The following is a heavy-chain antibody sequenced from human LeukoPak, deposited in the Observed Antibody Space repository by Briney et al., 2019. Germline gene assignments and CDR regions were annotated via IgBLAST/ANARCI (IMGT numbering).Heavy chain of an antibody. CDR2: IIPIFGTA. V-gene: IGHV1-69*05. D-gene: IGHD4-23*01. CDR3: ARDETDYGGNLEGAFDI. Sequence: ASVKVSCKASGYTFTGYYMHWVRQAPGQGLEWMGGIIPIFGTANYAQKSQGRVTITTDESTSTAYMELSSLRSEDTAVYYCARDETDYGGNLEGAFDIWGQGTMVTVSS. CDR1: GYTFTGYY. J-gene: IGHJ3*02.